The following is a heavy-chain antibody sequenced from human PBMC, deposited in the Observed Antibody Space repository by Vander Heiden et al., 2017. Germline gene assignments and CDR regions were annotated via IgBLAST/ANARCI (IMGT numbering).Heavy chain of an antibody. V-gene: IGHV3-23*01. D-gene: IGHD3-10*01. CDR2: ISGSGGST. CDR1: GFTFSSYD. CDR3: AKYLRRARVRGVISLDY. Sequence: EVQLLESGGGLVQPGGSLRLSCAASGFTFSSYDMSWVRQAPGKGLEWVSAISGSGGSTYYADSVKGRFTISRDNSKNTLYLQMNSLRAEDTAVYYCAKYLRRARVRGVISLDYWGQGTLVTVSS. J-gene: IGHJ4*02.